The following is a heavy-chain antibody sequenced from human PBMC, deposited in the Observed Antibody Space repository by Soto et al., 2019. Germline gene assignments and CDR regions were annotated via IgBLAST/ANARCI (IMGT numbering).Heavy chain of an antibody. CDR3: ATFSIVGTVIFNH. Sequence: SETLSLTCAVSDYSISSDSNLWGWIRQPPGKGLEWIGYIHYSGSTYYNPSLKSRLTMSIDTSRNHVSLHLTSVTAADTAVYYCATFSIVGTVIFNHWGQGTQVTVSS. J-gene: IGHJ4*02. D-gene: IGHD1-26*01. CDR2: IHYSGST. CDR1: DYSISSDSNL. V-gene: IGHV4-28*01.